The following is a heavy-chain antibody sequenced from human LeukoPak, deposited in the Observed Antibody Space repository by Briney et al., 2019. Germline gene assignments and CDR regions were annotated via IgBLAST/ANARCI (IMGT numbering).Heavy chain of an antibody. CDR2: IIPIFGTA. CDR3: ARDSRDGYLFDC. J-gene: IGHJ4*02. V-gene: IGHV1-69*05. D-gene: IGHD5-24*01. Sequence: SVKVSCKASGGTFSSYAISWVRQAPGQGLEWMGGIIPIFGTANYAQKFQGRVTITTDESTSTAYMELSSLRSEDTALYYCARDSRDGYLFDCWGQGTLVTVSS. CDR1: GGTFSSYA.